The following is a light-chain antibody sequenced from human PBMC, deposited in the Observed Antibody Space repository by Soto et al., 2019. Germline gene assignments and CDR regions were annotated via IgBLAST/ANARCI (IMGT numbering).Light chain of an antibody. CDR2: EDS. V-gene: IGLV2-14*01. Sequence: QSALTQPASVSGSPGQSITISCTGTSSDVGAYNFVSWYQQHPGKAPKLMIYEDSYRPSGVSDRFSGSRSGNTASLTISGLQAEDESYYYCSSYTSSTTWVFGGGTQLTVL. CDR3: SSYTSSTTWV. J-gene: IGLJ3*02. CDR1: SSDVGAYNF.